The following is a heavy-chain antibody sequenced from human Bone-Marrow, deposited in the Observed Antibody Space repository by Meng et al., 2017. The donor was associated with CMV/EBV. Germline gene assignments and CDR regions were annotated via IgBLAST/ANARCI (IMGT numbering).Heavy chain of an antibody. J-gene: IGHJ4*02. Sequence: GESLKISCAASGFTFDDYGMSWVRQAPGKGLEWVSGINWNGGSTGYADSVKGRFTISRDDSKSIAYLQMNSLKTEDTAVYYCTRSLYYYDSSGSPALDYWGQGTLVTVSS. CDR3: TRSLYYYDSSGSPALDY. D-gene: IGHD3-22*01. CDR1: GFTFDDYG. CDR2: INWNGGST. V-gene: IGHV3-20*04.